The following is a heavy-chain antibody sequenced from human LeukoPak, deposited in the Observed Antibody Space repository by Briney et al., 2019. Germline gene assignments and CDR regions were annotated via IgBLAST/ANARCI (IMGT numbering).Heavy chain of an antibody. Sequence: SETLSLTCTVSGGSISSGDYYWSWIRQPPGKGLEWIGYIYYSGSTYYNPSLKSRVTISVDTSKNQFSLKLSSVTAADTAVYYCARGRLRGYYFDYWGQGTLVTVSS. D-gene: IGHD4-23*01. CDR3: ARGRLRGYYFDY. J-gene: IGHJ4*02. V-gene: IGHV4-30-4*01. CDR1: GGSISSGDYY. CDR2: IYYSGST.